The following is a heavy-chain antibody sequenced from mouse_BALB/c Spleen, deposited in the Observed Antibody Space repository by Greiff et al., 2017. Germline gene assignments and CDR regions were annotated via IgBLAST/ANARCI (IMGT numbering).Heavy chain of an antibody. CDR2: INPYNGDT. J-gene: IGHJ2*01. CDR3: GTRPFDYDDAVYYFDY. V-gene: IGHV1-37*01. D-gene: IGHD2-4*01. CDR1: GYSFTGYF. Sequence: EVQLQQSGPELVKPGASVKISCKASGYSFTGYFMNWVKQSHGKSLEWIGRINPYNGDTFYNQKFKGKATLTVDKSSSTAHMELLSLTSEDSAVYYCGTRPFDYDDAVYYFDYWGQGTTLTVSS.